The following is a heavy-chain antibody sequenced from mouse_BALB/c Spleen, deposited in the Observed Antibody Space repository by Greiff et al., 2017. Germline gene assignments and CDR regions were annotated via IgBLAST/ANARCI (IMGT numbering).Heavy chain of an antibody. CDR1: GFSLTSYG. J-gene: IGHJ3*01. V-gene: IGHV2-9*02. CDR2: IWAGGST. Sequence: VKLVESGPGLVAPSQSLSITCTVSGFSLTSYGVHWVRQPPGKGLEWLGVIWAGGSTNYNSALMSRLSISKDNSKSQVFLKMNSLQTDDTAMYYCARGSYGNYFSWFAYWGQGTLVTVSA. D-gene: IGHD2-10*02. CDR3: ARGSYGNYFSWFAY.